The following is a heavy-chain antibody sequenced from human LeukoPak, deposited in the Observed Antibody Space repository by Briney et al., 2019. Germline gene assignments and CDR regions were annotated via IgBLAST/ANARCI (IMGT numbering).Heavy chain of an antibody. Sequence: PSETLSLTCTVSGGSISSHYWSWIRQPPGKGLEWIGYIYYSGSTNYNPSLKSRVTISVDTSKNQFSLKLSSVTAADTAVYYCARVWGDGCNLASPHDAFDIWGQGTMVTVSS. D-gene: IGHD5-24*01. CDR2: IYYSGST. J-gene: IGHJ3*02. CDR1: GGSISSHY. CDR3: ARVWGDGCNLASPHDAFDI. V-gene: IGHV4-59*11.